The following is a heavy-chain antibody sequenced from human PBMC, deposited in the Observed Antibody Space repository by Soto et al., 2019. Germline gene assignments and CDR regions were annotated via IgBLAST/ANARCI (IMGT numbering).Heavy chain of an antibody. CDR3: ATSAAGSGGMDV. CDR1: GFTFSSYG. CDR2: ISYDGSNK. V-gene: IGHV3-30*03. J-gene: IGHJ6*02. Sequence: GGSLRLSCAASGFTFSSYGMHWVRQAPGKGLEWVAVISYDGSNKYYADSVKGRFTISRDNSKNTLYLQMNSLRAEDTAVYYCATSAAGSGGMDVWGQGTTVTVSS. D-gene: IGHD6-13*01.